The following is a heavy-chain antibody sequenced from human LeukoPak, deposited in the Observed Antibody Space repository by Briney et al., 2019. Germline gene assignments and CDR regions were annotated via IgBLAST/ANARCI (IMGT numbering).Heavy chain of an antibody. CDR3: AREDYDYVWGSYRFDY. CDR1: GGSISSYY. Sequence: PSETLSLTCTVSGGSISSYYWSWIRQPAGKGLEWIGRIYTSGSTNYNPSLKSRVTMSVDTSKNQFSPKLSSVTAADTAVYYCAREDYDYVWGSYRFDYWGQGTLVTVSS. CDR2: IYTSGST. D-gene: IGHD3-16*02. J-gene: IGHJ4*02. V-gene: IGHV4-4*07.